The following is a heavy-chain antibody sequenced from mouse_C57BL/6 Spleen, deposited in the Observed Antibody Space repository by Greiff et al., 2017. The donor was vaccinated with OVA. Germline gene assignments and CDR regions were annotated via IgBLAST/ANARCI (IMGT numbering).Heavy chain of an antibody. CDR2: ISYSGST. CDR1: GYSITSGYD. V-gene: IGHV3-1*01. J-gene: IGHJ3*01. CDR3: AKWMRYGYDDGPFAY. D-gene: IGHD2-2*01. Sequence: EVKVEESGPGMVKPSQSLSLTCTVTGYSITSGYDWHWIRHFPGNKMEWMGYISYSGSTNYNPSVKSRISITHDTSKNHFFLKLNSVTTEYTATYYCAKWMRYGYDDGPFAYWGQGTLVTVSA.